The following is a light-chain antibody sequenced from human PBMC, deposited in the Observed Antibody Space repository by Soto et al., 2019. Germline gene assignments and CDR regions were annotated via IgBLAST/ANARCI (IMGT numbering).Light chain of an antibody. CDR2: RAS. Sequence: DIQMTQSPSSLSASVGDRVTITCRASQIINTWLAWYQQKPGKAPKLVIYRASNLVNRVPSRFSGSGSGTEFTLTISSLQPDDFSIYYCQQYETYSGTFGPGTKVDL. CDR3: QQYETYSGT. CDR1: QIINTW. V-gene: IGKV1-5*03. J-gene: IGKJ3*01.